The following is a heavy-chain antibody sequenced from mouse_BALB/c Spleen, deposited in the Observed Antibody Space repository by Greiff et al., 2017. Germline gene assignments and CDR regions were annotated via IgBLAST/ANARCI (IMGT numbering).Heavy chain of an antibody. D-gene: IGHD2-1*01. CDR3: ARHGNGNPFDY. J-gene: IGHJ2*01. V-gene: IGHV5-12-2*01. Sequence: EVKLMESGGGLVQPGGSLKLSCAASGFTFSSYTMSWVRQTPEKRLEWVAYISNGGGSTYYPDTVKGRFTISRDNAKNTLYLQMSSLKSEDTAMYYCARHGNGNPFDYWGQGTTLTVSS. CDR2: ISNGGGST. CDR1: GFTFSSYT.